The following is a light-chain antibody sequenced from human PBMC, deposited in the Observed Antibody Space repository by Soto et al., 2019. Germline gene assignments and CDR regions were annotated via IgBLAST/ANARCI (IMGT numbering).Light chain of an antibody. CDR1: IEDVTSGRY. V-gene: IGLV7-46*01. CDR2: DTT. CDR3: LLSYSGIRL. J-gene: IGLJ3*02. Sequence: QAVVTQEPSLTVSPGGTVTLTCGSSIEDVTSGRYPSWFQQKPGQAPRTLIYDTTNKHSWTPARFSGSLLGGKAALTLSGAQPEDEADYYCLLSYSGIRLFGGGTKLTVL.